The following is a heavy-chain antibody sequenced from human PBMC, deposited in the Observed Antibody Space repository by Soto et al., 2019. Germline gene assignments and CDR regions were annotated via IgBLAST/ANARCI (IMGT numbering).Heavy chain of an antibody. J-gene: IGHJ4*02. D-gene: IGHD6-19*01. CDR1: GFTVSSYY. Sequence: EVQLVESGGGLVQPGGSLRLSCAASGFTVSSYYMSWVRQAPGKGLEWVSIIYSYGSTYYADSVKGRFTISRDNSKNTLYLQMNSLRAEDTAFYYCARGPEYTSGWYGYWVQGTLVTVSS. CDR2: IYSYGST. CDR3: ARGPEYTSGWYGY. V-gene: IGHV3-66*01.